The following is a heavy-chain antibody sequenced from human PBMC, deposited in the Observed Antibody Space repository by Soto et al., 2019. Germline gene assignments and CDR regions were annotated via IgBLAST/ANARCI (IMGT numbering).Heavy chain of an antibody. CDR3: ARDPAAAGPAPQRYYFDY. CDR1: GDSVSSNSAA. J-gene: IGHJ4*02. CDR2: TYYRSKWYN. D-gene: IGHD6-13*01. Sequence: SQTLSLTCAISGDSVSSNSAAWNWIRQSPSRGLEWLGRTYYRSKWYNDYAVSVKSRITINPDTSKNQFSLQLNSVTPEDTAVYYCARDPAAAGPAPQRYYFDYWGQGTLVTVSS. V-gene: IGHV6-1*01.